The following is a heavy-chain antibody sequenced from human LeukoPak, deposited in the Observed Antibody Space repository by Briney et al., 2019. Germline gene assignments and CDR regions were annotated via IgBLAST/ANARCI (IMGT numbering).Heavy chain of an antibody. CDR3: ALDFGDQSFDY. J-gene: IGHJ4*02. Sequence: SETLSLTCTVSGGSISSGSCYWSWIRQPAGKGLEWIGRIYTSGSTNYNPSLKSRVTISVDTSKNQFSLKLSSVTAADTAVYYCALDFGDQSFDYWGQGTLVTVSS. CDR2: IYTSGST. V-gene: IGHV4-61*02. CDR1: GGSISSGSCY. D-gene: IGHD3-10*01.